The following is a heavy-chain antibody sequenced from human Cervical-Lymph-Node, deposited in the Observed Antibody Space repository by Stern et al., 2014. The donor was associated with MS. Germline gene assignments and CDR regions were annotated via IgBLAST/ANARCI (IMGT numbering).Heavy chain of an antibody. D-gene: IGHD6-13*01. V-gene: IGHV1-69*01. J-gene: IGHJ4*02. CDR2: ITPLLGKT. CDR1: GGTFNTFD. Sequence: VQLVESGAEVRQPGSSMKVSCKASGGTFNTFDISWVRQTPGQGLEWLGGITPLLGKTHNARDFEGRAAIAADESATTAYMEMSNLTSEDTALYYCTRHQGGIAAFWGQGTLVTVSS. CDR3: TRHQGGIAAF.